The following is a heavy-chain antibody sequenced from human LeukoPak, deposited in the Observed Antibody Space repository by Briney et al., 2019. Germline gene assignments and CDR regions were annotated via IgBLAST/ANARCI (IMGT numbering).Heavy chain of an antibody. CDR1: GFTFSSYA. J-gene: IGHJ6*03. V-gene: IGHV3-23*01. CDR3: ARDLRGSSWYNYYYYMDV. Sequence: QPGGSLRLSCAASGFTFSSYAMSWVRQAPGKGLEWVSAISGSGGSTYYADSVKGRFTISRDNSKNTLYLQMNSLRAEDTAVYYCARDLRGSSWYNYYYYMDVWGKGTTVTVSS. CDR2: ISGSGGST. D-gene: IGHD6-13*01.